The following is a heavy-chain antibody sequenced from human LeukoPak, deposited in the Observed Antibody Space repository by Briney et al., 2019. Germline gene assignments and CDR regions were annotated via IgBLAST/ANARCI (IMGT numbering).Heavy chain of an antibody. J-gene: IGHJ6*02. Sequence: SETLSLTCTVSGGSISSYYWSWIRQPPGKGLEWIGYIYYSGSTNYNPSLKSRVTISVDTSKNQFSLQLSSVSAADTAVYYCARDIPHYYGMDVWGQGTTVTVSS. CDR2: IYYSGST. CDR1: GGSISSYY. V-gene: IGHV4-59*01. CDR3: ARDIPHYYGMDV. D-gene: IGHD2-2*02.